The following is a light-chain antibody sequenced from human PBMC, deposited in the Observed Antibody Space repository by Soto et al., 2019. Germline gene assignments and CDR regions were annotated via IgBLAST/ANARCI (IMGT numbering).Light chain of an antibody. J-gene: IGLJ2*01. CDR1: SSNIGAGYD. V-gene: IGLV1-40*01. CDR2: GST. CDR3: QSYDSSLSAVV. Sequence: QPVLTHPPSVSGAPGQRVTISCTGSSSNIGAGYDVHWYQQFPGTAPKLLLYGSTNRPSGVPDRFSGSKSGTSASLAIAGLQTEDEADYYCQSYDSSLSAVVFGGGTKLTVL.